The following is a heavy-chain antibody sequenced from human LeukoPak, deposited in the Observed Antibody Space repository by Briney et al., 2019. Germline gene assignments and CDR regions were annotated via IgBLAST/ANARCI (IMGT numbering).Heavy chain of an antibody. J-gene: IGHJ4*02. D-gene: IGHD3-9*01. Sequence: GGSLRLSCAASGFTFSSYWMNWVRQAPGKGLEWVANIKQDGSEKYYVDSVKGRFTISRDNAKNSLYLQMNSLRAEDTAVYYCARVRYDIMTGYPFDYWGKGTLVTVSS. CDR1: GFTFSSYW. CDR2: IKQDGSEK. CDR3: ARVRYDIMTGYPFDY. V-gene: IGHV3-7*03.